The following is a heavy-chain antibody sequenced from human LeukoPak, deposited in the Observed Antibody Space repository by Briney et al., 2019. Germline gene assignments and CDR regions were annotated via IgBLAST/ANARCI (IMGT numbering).Heavy chain of an antibody. CDR1: GLTFNSNY. D-gene: IGHD5-24*01. CDR2: IYSGGTT. Sequence: GGSLRLSCAASGLTFNSNYMNWVRQAPGKGLQWVSVIYSGGTTYYSDSVKGRFTISSDNSKNTLYLQMNSMRAEDTAVYYCARALLVRNGYNYSPNYFDYWGQGTLVTVSS. CDR3: ARALLVRNGYNYSPNYFDY. J-gene: IGHJ4*02. V-gene: IGHV3-53*01.